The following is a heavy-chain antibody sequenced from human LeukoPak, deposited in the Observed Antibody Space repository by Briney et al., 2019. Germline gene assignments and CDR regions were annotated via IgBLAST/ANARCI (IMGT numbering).Heavy chain of an antibody. V-gene: IGHV3-11*01. D-gene: IGHD2-2*01. Sequence: PGGSLRLSCAASGFTFSDYYMSWIRQAPGEGLEWVSYISSSGSTIYYADSVKGRFTISRDNAKNSLYLQMNSLRAEDTAVYYCARGSYCSSTSCLPSDAFDIWGQGTMVTVSS. J-gene: IGHJ3*02. CDR1: GFTFSDYY. CDR2: ISSSGSTI. CDR3: ARGSYCSSTSCLPSDAFDI.